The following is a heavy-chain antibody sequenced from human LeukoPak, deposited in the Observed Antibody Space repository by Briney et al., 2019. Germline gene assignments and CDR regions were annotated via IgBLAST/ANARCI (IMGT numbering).Heavy chain of an antibody. Sequence: PGGSLRLSCAASGFTFSSYAMHWVRQAPGKGLEWVAVISYDGSNKYYADSVKGRFTISRDNSKTTLYRQMNSLRAEDTAVYYCARGDKEFGYFDYWGQGTLVTVSS. CDR2: ISYDGSNK. D-gene: IGHD3-16*01. CDR1: GFTFSSYA. V-gene: IGHV3-30*04. CDR3: ARGDKEFGYFDY. J-gene: IGHJ4*02.